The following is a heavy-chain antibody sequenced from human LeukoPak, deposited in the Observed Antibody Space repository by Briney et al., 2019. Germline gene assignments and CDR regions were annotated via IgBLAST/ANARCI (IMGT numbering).Heavy chain of an antibody. D-gene: IGHD2-15*01. V-gene: IGHV4-61*01. J-gene: IGHJ4*02. CDR3: ARDTGYCSASSCYHTYFDF. CDR2: IYYSGST. CDR1: GGSVSSGSYY. Sequence: PSETLSLTCTVSGGSVSSGSYYWSWIRQPPGRGVEWIAYIYYSGSTNYNPSLKSRVTISVDTSKNQFSLKLSSVTAADTAVYYCARDTGYCSASSCYHTYFDFWGQGTLVTVSS.